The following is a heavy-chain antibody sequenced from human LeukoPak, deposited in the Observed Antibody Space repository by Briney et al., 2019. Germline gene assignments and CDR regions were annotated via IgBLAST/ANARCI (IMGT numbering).Heavy chain of an antibody. J-gene: IGHJ4*02. V-gene: IGHV3-7*01. CDR2: IKQDGSEK. Sequence: GGSLRLSCAASGFTFSSYAMSWVRQAPGKGLEWVANIKQDGSEKYYVDSVKGRFTISRDNAENPLYLQMNSLRAEDTAVYYCARVDYDFWSGYFPHTFDYWGQGTLVTVSS. CDR3: ARVDYDFWSGYFPHTFDY. D-gene: IGHD3-3*01. CDR1: GFTFSSYA.